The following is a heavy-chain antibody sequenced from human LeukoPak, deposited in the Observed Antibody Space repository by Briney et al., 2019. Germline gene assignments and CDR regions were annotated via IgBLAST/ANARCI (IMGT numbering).Heavy chain of an antibody. CDR3: ARDVAVAGYNVFDI. CDR2: ISSWNYDV. Sequence: GGSLRLSCAASGFTFSAYSMNWVRQAPGKGLEWVSSISSWNYDVYYADSVKGRFTISRDNAKNSLFLQMNSLRAEDTAVYYCARDVAVAGYNVFDIWGQGTMVTVSS. V-gene: IGHV3-21*01. D-gene: IGHD6-19*01. CDR1: GFTFSAYS. J-gene: IGHJ3*02.